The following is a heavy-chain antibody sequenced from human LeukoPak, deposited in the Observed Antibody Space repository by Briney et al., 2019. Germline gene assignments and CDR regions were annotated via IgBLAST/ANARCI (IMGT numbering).Heavy chain of an antibody. V-gene: IGHV3-48*01. J-gene: IGHJ1*01. Sequence: AGGSLRLSCAASGFTFSSYSMNWVRQAPGKGLEWVSYISSSSSTIYYADSVKGRFTISRDNAKNSLYLQMNSLRAEDAAMYYCVKPYYYSSGSLNWGQGTLVTVSS. CDR3: VKPYYYSSGSLN. CDR2: ISSSSSTI. D-gene: IGHD3-10*01. CDR1: GFTFSSYS.